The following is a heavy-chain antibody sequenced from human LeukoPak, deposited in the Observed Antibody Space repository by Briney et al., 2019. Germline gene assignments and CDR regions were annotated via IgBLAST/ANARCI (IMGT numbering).Heavy chain of an antibody. CDR1: GYTVSSNY. Sequence: PGGSLRLSCAASGYTVSSNYMSWVRQAPGKGLEWVSVIYSGGSTYYADSVKGRFTISRDNAKNSLYPQMNSLRSEDTAVYYCARDPYRGSYGGYDHYYMDVWAKGTTVTVSS. D-gene: IGHD3-16*01. CDR3: ARDPYRGSYGGYDHYYMDV. J-gene: IGHJ6*03. V-gene: IGHV3-53*01. CDR2: IYSGGST.